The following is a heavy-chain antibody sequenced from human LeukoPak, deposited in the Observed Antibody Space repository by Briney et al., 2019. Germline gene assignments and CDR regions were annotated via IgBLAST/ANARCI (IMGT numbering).Heavy chain of an antibody. D-gene: IGHD4-23*01. CDR1: GFTFSDFW. CDR3: ARPRRGNSGDFFDL. Sequence: GGSLRLSCAASGFTFSDFWMTWVRQAPGKGLEPVAYIKEDGSDKYYEDSVRGRFTISRDNAKSSLDLQMRSLRVEDTAVYYCARPRRGNSGDFFDLWGPGNLVTVSS. CDR2: IKEDGSDK. V-gene: IGHV3-7*01. J-gene: IGHJ4*02.